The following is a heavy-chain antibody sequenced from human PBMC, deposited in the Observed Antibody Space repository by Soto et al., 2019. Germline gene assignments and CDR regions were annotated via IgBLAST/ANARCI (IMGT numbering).Heavy chain of an antibody. CDR1: GFTFSSYG. Sequence: QVQLVESGGGVVQPGRSLRLSCAASGFTFSSYGMHWVRQAPGKGLEWVAVISYDGSNKYYADSVKGRFTISRDNSKNTLYLQMNSLRAEDTAVYYCAKDHYDVRAFDYWGQGTLVTVSS. D-gene: IGHD3-10*02. J-gene: IGHJ4*02. CDR2: ISYDGSNK. CDR3: AKDHYDVRAFDY. V-gene: IGHV3-30*18.